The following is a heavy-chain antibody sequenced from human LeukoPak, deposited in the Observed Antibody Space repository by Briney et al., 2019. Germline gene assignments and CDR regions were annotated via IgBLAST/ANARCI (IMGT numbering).Heavy chain of an antibody. CDR2: IYYSGST. CDR3: ARGVSRGVIGGNWFDP. Sequence: PSETLSLTCTVSGGSISSYYWSWIRQPPGKGLEWIGYIYYSGSTNYNPSLKSRVTISVDTSKNQFSLKLSSVTAADTAVYYCARGVSRGVIGGNWFDPWGQGTLVTVSS. D-gene: IGHD3-10*01. CDR1: GGSISSYY. J-gene: IGHJ5*02. V-gene: IGHV4-59*01.